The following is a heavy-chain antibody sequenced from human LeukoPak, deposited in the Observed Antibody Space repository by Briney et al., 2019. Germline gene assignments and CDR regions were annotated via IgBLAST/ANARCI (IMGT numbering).Heavy chain of an antibody. CDR1: GGSISSYY. Sequence: SETLSLTCTVSGGSISSYYWSWIRQPPGKGLEWIGYIYYSGSTNYNPSLKSRVTISVDTSKNQFSLKLSSVTAADTAVYYCARVRVLEWPLMGYYFDYWGQGTLVTVSS. V-gene: IGHV4-59*01. CDR3: ARVRVLEWPLMGYYFDY. J-gene: IGHJ4*02. D-gene: IGHD3-3*01. CDR2: IYYSGST.